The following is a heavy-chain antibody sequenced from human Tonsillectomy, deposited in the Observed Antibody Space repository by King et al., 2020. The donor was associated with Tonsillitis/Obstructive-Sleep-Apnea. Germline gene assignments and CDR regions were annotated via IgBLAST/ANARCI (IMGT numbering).Heavy chain of an antibody. Sequence: VQLVESGGGVVQPGRSLRLSCVVSGFTFNAYSMHWVRQAPGRGLEWVALISYDDGSDKYYADSVKGRFTISRDNSKNTLYLQINSLRPEDTAVYYCARGENYGGTIYFWGQGTLLTVSS. V-gene: IGHV3-30*04. CDR3: ARGENYGGTIYF. CDR2: ISYDDGSDK. J-gene: IGHJ4*02. D-gene: IGHD4-23*01. CDR1: GFTFNAYS.